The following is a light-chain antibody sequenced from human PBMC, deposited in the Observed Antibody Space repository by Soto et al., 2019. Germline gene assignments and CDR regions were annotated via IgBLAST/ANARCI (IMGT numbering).Light chain of an antibody. J-gene: IGKJ5*01. CDR1: QSVSSSY. Sequence: GTLSLSPGERAALSCRASQSVSSSYLAWYQQKPGQAPRLLIYGASSRATGIPDRFSGSGSGTDFTLTISRLEPEDFAVYYCQQYGSSPSKTFGQGRRLEV. CDR3: QQYGSSPSKT. CDR2: GAS. V-gene: IGKV3-20*01.